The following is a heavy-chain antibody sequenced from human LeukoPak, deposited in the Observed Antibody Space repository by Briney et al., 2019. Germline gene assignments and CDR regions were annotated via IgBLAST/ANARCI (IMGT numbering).Heavy chain of an antibody. CDR3: ARDQIYNWNDWSPWFDP. CDR1: GGTFSSYT. D-gene: IGHD1-20*01. CDR2: IIPILGIA. J-gene: IGHJ5*02. Sequence: GASVKVSCKASGGTFSSYTISWVRQAPGQGLEWMGRIIPILGIANYAQKFQGRVTITADKSTSTAYMELSSLRSEDTAVYYCARDQIYNWNDWSPWFDPWGQGTLVTVSS. V-gene: IGHV1-69*02.